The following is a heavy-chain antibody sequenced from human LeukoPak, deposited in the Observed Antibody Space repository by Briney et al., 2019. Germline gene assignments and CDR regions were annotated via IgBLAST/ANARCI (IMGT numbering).Heavy chain of an antibody. CDR1: GGSFSGYY. J-gene: IGHJ4*02. CDR2: INHSGST. V-gene: IGHV4-34*01. Sequence: PSETLSLTCAVYGGSFSGYYWSWIRQPPWKGLEWIGEINHSGSTNYNPSLKSRATISVDTSKNQFSLKLSSVTAADTAVYYCAKDLTSIVVGATGSGYWGQGTLVTVSS. D-gene: IGHD1-26*01. CDR3: AKDLTSIVVGATGSGY.